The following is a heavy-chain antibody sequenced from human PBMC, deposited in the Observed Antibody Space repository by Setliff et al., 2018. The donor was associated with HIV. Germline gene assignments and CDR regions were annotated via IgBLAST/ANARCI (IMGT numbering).Heavy chain of an antibody. CDR1: GYAFTDYY. V-gene: IGHV1-69-2*01. J-gene: IGHJ4*02. CDR2: VDPEDGET. CDR3: ARDRVGLWFGELRAFDY. D-gene: IGHD3-10*01. Sequence: GASVKVSCKASGYAFTDYYMHWVQQAPGKGLEWMGRVDPEDGETIYAEKFQGRVTITADTSTDTAYMELSSLRSEDTAVYYCARDRVGLWFGELRAFDYWGQGTLVTVSS.